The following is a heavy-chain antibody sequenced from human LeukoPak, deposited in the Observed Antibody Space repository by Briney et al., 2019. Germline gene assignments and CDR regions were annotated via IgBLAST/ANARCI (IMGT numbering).Heavy chain of an antibody. CDR2: IFYTGSG. D-gene: IGHD3-10*01. CDR1: GDSISSRSHY. Sequence: SETLSLTCTVSGDSISSRSHYWAWIRESPGKGLEWIGSIFYTGSGYDNPSLESRVTMSLDTSKNQISLKLTSVTAADTAVYYCARKTWFWYFDSWGQGTLVTVSS. CDR3: ARKTWFWYFDS. J-gene: IGHJ4*02. V-gene: IGHV4-39*01.